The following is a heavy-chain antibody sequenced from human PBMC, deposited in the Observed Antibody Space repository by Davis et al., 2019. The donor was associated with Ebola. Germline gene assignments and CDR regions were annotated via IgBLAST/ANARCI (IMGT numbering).Heavy chain of an antibody. Sequence: ASVKVSCKASRGTFSSYTISWVRQAPGQRLEWMGWIHGGNGNRKYSQKFQGRVTITMDTSASTAYMELSSLRSEDTAVYYCARATFAYNSGWYADYWGQGTLVTVSS. CDR2: IHGGNGNR. J-gene: IGHJ4*02. CDR1: RGTFSSYT. D-gene: IGHD6-19*01. V-gene: IGHV1-3*01. CDR3: ARATFAYNSGWYADY.